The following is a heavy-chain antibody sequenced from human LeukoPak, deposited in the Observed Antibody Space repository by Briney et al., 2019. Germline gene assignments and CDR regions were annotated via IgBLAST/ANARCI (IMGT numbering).Heavy chain of an antibody. D-gene: IGHD3-22*01. V-gene: IGHV3-20*04. CDR3: ARDYDSSGYSDAFDI. J-gene: IGHJ3*02. CDR2: INWNGGST. CDR1: GFTFSIYS. Sequence: TGGSLRLSCAASGFTFSIYSMNWVRQAPGKGLEWVSGINWNGGSTGYADSVKGRFTISRDNAKNSLYLQMNSLRAEDTALYYCARDYDSSGYSDAFDIWGQGTMVTVSS.